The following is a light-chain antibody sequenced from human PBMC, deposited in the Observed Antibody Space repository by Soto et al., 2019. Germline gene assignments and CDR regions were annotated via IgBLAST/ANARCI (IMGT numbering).Light chain of an antibody. Sequence: QSVLTQPPSVSAAPGQRVTISCSGNNSNVGNNFVSWYQQFPGTAPKLLIYDTNKRPSGIPYRFSGSKTGTSATLGIPGLQIWDEVEYYCATCDSGLRDGIFGGGTKLTVL. CDR2: DTN. CDR3: ATCDSGLRDGI. J-gene: IGLJ2*01. V-gene: IGLV1-51*01. CDR1: NSNVGNNF.